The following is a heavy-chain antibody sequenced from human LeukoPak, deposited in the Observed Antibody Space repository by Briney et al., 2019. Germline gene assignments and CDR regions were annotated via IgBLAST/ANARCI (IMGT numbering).Heavy chain of an antibody. CDR3: AKDRGDIAARLPDY. J-gene: IGHJ4*02. V-gene: IGHV3-30*02. CDR1: GFTFRDYC. CDR2: IRYDGSNK. Sequence: GGSLRLSCAASGFTFRDYCVSWIRQAPGKGLEWVAFIRYDGSNKYYPDSVKGRFAISRDNSKNTLYLQMNSLRAEDTAVYYCAKDRGDIAARLPDYWGQGTLVTVSS. D-gene: IGHD6-6*01.